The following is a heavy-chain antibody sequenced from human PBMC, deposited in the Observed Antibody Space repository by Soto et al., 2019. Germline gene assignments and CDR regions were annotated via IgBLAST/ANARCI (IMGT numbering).Heavy chain of an antibody. J-gene: IGHJ4*02. Sequence: HPGGSLRLSCATSGFSFSGSAIHWVRQASGKGLEWVGRIRGKTNNYATAYAASVKGRFTISRDDSKNTAYLQMSTLKAEDTAVYFCTRLGAYSGFDSDYWGQGTLVTVSS. D-gene: IGHD5-12*01. CDR2: IRGKTNNYAT. V-gene: IGHV3-73*01. CDR1: GFSFSGSA. CDR3: TRLGAYSGFDSDY.